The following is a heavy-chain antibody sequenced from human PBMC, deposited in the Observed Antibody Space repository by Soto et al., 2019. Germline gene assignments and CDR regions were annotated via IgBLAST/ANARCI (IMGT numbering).Heavy chain of an antibody. D-gene: IGHD2-2*01. CDR2: IIPIFGTA. CDR1: GGTFSSYA. Sequence: SVKVSCKASGGTFSSYAISWVRQAPGQGLEWMGGIIPIFGTANYAQKFQGRVTITADESTSTAYMELSSLRSEDTAVYYCARVGVVPAATWVFDYWGQGTLVTVPQ. CDR3: ARVGVVPAATWVFDY. J-gene: IGHJ4*02. V-gene: IGHV1-69*13.